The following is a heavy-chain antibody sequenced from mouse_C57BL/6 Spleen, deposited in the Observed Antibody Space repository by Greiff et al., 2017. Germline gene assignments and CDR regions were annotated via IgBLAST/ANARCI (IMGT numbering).Heavy chain of an antibody. CDR3: ARHEAAHSYGSSYAWFAY. D-gene: IGHD1-1*01. Sequence: VQLVESGAELVKPGASVKLSCKASGYTFTEYTIHWVKQRSGQGLEWIGWFYPGSGSIKYNEKLKDTASLTADKSSSTVYMELSRLKSEDSAVYFCARHEAAHSYGSSYAWFAYWGQGALVTGSA. CDR2: FYPGSGSI. CDR1: GYTFTEYT. V-gene: IGHV1-62-2*01. J-gene: IGHJ3*01.